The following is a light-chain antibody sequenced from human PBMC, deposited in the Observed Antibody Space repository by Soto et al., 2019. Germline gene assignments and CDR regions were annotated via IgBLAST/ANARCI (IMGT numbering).Light chain of an antibody. Sequence: DIVMTQSPDSLAVSLGGRATINCKSSQTVLHSSNNKNYLAWFQQKPGQPPNLLIYWASIRESGVPDRFSGSGSGTDFTLTISNLQAEDVAVYYCQQYYNSSPYTFGQGTKLEIK. CDR1: QTVLHSSNNKNY. CDR3: QQYYNSSPYT. CDR2: WAS. J-gene: IGKJ2*01. V-gene: IGKV4-1*01.